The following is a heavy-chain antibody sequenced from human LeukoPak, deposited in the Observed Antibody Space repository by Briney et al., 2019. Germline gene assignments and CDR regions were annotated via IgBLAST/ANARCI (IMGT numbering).Heavy chain of an antibody. J-gene: IGHJ4*02. V-gene: IGHV3-23*01. CDR1: GFTFSSYA. Sequence: GGSLRLSCAASGFTFSSYAMSWVRQAPGKGLEWVSAISGSGGSTYYADSVKGRFTISRDNSKNTLYLQMNSLRAEDTAVYYCAKDSGYYDSSGYYSHFDYFDYWGQGTLVTVSS. CDR2: ISGSGGST. D-gene: IGHD3-22*01. CDR3: AKDSGYYDSSGYYSHFDYFDY.